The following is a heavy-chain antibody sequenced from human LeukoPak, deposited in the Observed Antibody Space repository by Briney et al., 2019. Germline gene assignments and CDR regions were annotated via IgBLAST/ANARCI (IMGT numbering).Heavy chain of an antibody. Sequence: ASVKLSCTASGYTFTDYYMHWVRQAPGQGFEWMGWINPNDGDTNYAQKFQGRVTMTRDTSISTAHMEVSRLRSDDTAVYYCARANFLYCSSSTCLFDYWGQGTLVTVSS. CDR1: GYTFTDYY. J-gene: IGHJ4*02. V-gene: IGHV1-2*02. D-gene: IGHD2-2*01. CDR3: ARANFLYCSSSTCLFDY. CDR2: INPNDGDT.